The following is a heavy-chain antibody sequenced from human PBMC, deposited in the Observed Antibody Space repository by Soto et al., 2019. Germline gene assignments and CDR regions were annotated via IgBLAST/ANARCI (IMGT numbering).Heavy chain of an antibody. D-gene: IGHD5-12*01. V-gene: IGHV1-69*13. J-gene: IGHJ4*02. CDR2: IIPIFGTA. CDR1: GGTFSSYA. CDR3: ASLYSGYDYAFDY. Sequence: ASVKVSCKASGGTFSSYAISWVRQAPGQGLEWMGGIIPIFGTANYAQKFQGRVTITADESTSTAYMELSSLRSDDTAVYFCASLYSGYDYAFDYCGQGTLVPASS.